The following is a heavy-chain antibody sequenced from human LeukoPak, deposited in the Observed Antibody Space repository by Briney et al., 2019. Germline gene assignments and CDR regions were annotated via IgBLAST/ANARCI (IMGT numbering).Heavy chain of an antibody. V-gene: IGHV3-33*01. J-gene: IGHJ6*03. Sequence: GGSLRLSCAASGFTFSSYGMHWVRQAPGKGLEWVAVIWYDGGNKYYADSVKGRFTISRDNSKNTLYLQMNSLRAEDTAVYYCARDHQLPPYYYYYMDVWGKGTTVTVSS. CDR1: GFTFSSYG. CDR3: ARDHQLPPYYYYYMDV. CDR2: IWYDGGNK. D-gene: IGHD2-2*01.